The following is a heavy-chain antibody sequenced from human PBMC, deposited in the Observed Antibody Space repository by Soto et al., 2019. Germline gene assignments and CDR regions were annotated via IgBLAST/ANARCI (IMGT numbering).Heavy chain of an antibody. CDR2: ISSSGYI. Sequence: PGGSLRLSCAASGFTFSSYAMSWVRQAPGKRLEWLSSISSSGYIFSTDSVRGRFTISRDNAKNSVYLQISSLRAEDTAVYFCARYCIGGSCYPGMDVWGQGTTVTVSS. J-gene: IGHJ6*02. CDR1: GFTFSSYA. V-gene: IGHV3-21*01. CDR3: ARYCIGGSCYPGMDV. D-gene: IGHD2-15*01.